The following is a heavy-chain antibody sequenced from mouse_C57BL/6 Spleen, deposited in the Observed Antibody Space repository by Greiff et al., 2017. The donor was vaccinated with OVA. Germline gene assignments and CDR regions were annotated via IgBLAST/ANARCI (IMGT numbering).Heavy chain of an antibody. D-gene: IGHD2-2*01. Sequence: QVQLQQPGTELVKPGASVKLSCKASGYTFTSYWMHWVKQRPGQGLEWIGNINPSNGGTNYNEKFKSKATLTADKSSSTAYMQLSSLTSEDSAVYYFTRKGGYYGYDEWCFDVWGTGTTVTVSS. CDR3: TRKGGYYGYDEWCFDV. V-gene: IGHV1-53*01. CDR1: GYTFTSYW. J-gene: IGHJ1*03. CDR2: INPSNGGT.